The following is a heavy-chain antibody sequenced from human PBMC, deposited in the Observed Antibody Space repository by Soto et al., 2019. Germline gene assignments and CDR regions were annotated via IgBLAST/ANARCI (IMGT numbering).Heavy chain of an antibody. Sequence: GGSLRLSCAGSGFPFGDSYLSWLRQAPGKGLEWLSYISPGGRYPDNADSVKGRFTLSRANAKISLYPQSRSLTAKNTAIYYCVRGGGVDLLDPWGQGTMVTVSS. CDR1: GFPFGDSY. CDR2: ISPGGRYP. D-gene: IGHD2-8*02. J-gene: IGHJ5*02. V-gene: IGHV3-11*06. CDR3: VRGGGVDLLDP.